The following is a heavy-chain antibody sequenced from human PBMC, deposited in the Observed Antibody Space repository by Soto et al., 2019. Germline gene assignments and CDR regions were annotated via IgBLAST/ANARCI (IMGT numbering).Heavy chain of an antibody. CDR2: IIPIFGTA. V-gene: IGHV1-69*06. J-gene: IGHJ3*02. Sequence: GASVKVSCKASGGTFSSYAISWVRQAPGQGLEWMGGIIPIFGTANYAQKFQGRVTITADKSTSTAYMELSSLRSEDTAVYYCARKWERHAFDIWGQGTMVTVSS. CDR1: GGTFSSYA. D-gene: IGHD1-26*01. CDR3: ARKWERHAFDI.